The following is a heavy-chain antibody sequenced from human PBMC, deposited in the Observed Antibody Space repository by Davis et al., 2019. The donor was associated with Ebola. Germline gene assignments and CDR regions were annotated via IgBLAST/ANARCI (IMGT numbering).Heavy chain of an antibody. Sequence: PGGSLRLSCTVSGGSISSYYWSWIRQPAGKGLEWIGRIYTSGSTNYNPSLKSRVTMSVDTSKNQFSLKLSSVTAADTAVYYCARELFWSGEDPYYFDYWGQGTLVTVSS. CDR3: ARELFWSGEDPYYFDY. J-gene: IGHJ4*02. V-gene: IGHV4-4*07. CDR2: IYTSGST. CDR1: GGSISSYY. D-gene: IGHD3-3*01.